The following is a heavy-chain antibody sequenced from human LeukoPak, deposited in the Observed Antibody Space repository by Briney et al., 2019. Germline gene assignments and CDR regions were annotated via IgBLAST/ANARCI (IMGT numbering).Heavy chain of an antibody. CDR1: GYTFTSYY. D-gene: IGHD3-10*01. CDR3: ARVPVLLWFGESPLNYYYYYMDV. CDR2: INPSGGST. J-gene: IGHJ6*03. Sequence: RASVKVSCKASGYTFTSYYMHWVRQAPGQGLEWMGIINPSGGSTSYAQKFQGRVTMTRDTSTSTVYMELRSLRSDDTAVYYCARVPVLLWFGESPLNYYYYYMDVWGKGTTVTISS. V-gene: IGHV1-46*01.